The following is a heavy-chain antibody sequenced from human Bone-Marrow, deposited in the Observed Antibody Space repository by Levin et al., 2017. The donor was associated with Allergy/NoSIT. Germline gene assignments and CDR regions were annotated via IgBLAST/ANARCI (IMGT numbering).Heavy chain of an antibody. CDR3: AKGLQSFYFDQ. Sequence: GGSLRLSCAASGFTFVSYTMSWVRQAPGKGLEWVSGIDWNGGATYYSSSVKGRFTVSRDNSKNTLFLQMDSLSADDTAVYFCAKGLQSFYFDQWGQGAQVTVSS. D-gene: IGHD5-24*01. V-gene: IGHV3-23*01. CDR2: IDWNGGAT. CDR1: GFTFVSYT. J-gene: IGHJ4*02.